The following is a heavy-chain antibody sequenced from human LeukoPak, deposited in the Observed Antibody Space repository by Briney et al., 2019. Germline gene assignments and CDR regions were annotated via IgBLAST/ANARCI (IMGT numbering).Heavy chain of an antibody. CDR1: GFTFSNAW. CDR3: TTDLPYYDSSGYYSGAMDY. D-gene: IGHD3-22*01. V-gene: IGHV3-15*01. Sequence: PGGSLRLSCAASGFTFSNAWMSWVRQAPGKGLEWVGRIKSKTDGGTTDYAAPVKGRFTISRDDSKNTLYLQMNSLKTEDTAVYYCTTDLPYYDSSGYYSGAMDYWGQGTLVTVSS. CDR2: IKSKTDGGTT. J-gene: IGHJ4*02.